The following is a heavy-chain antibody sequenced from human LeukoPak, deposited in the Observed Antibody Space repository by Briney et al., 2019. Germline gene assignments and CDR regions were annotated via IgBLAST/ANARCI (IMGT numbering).Heavy chain of an antibody. D-gene: IGHD2-2*01. V-gene: IGHV3-74*01. Sequence: GGSLRLSCAASGFTFSSYWMHWVRQAPGKGLVWVSRINTDGSSTSYADSVKGQFTISRDNAKNTLYLQMNSLRAEDTAVYYCARVKARYCSSTSCPPVLDCWGQGTLVTVSS. J-gene: IGHJ4*02. CDR3: ARVKARYCSSTSCPPVLDC. CDR2: INTDGSST. CDR1: GFTFSSYW.